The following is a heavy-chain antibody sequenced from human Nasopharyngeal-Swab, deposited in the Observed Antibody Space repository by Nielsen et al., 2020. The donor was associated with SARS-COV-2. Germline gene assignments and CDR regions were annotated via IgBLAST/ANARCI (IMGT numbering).Heavy chain of an antibody. CDR2: ISGSGGTT. J-gene: IGHJ4*02. CDR1: GFTFNSYA. D-gene: IGHD5-18*01. V-gene: IGHV3-23*01. Sequence: GESLKISCAASGFTFNSYAMNWVRQAPGKGLEWVSAISGSGGTTYYTDSVKGRFTISRDNSKNTLYLQMNSLRAEDTAVYYCARGYKCGNYWGQGTLVTVSS. CDR3: ARGYKCGNY.